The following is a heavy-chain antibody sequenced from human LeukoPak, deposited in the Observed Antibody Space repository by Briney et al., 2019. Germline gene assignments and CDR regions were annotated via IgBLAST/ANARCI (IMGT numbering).Heavy chain of an antibody. D-gene: IGHD2-2*01. V-gene: IGHV1-24*01. CDR1: GYTFTSYG. CDR2: FDPEDGET. CDR3: AAAALDCSSTNCYLGY. Sequence: ASVKVSCTASGYTFTSYGISWVRQAPGKGLEWMGGFDPEDGETIYAQKFQGRVTMTEDTSTDTAYMELSSLRSEDTAVYYCAAAALDCSSTNCYLGYWGQGTLVTVSS. J-gene: IGHJ4*02.